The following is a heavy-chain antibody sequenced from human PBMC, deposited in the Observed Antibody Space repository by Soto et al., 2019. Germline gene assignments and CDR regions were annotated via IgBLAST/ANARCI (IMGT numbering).Heavy chain of an antibody. CDR3: AADPHLLRYFDWLSS. V-gene: IGHV1-58*01. D-gene: IGHD3-9*01. Sequence: SVKVSCKASGFTFTSSAVQWVRQARGQRLEWIGWIVVGSGNTNYAQKFQERVTITRDMSTSTAYMELSSLRSEDTAVYYCAADPHLLRYFDWLSSWGQGTMVTVSS. J-gene: IGHJ3*01. CDR1: GFTFTSSA. CDR2: IVVGSGNT.